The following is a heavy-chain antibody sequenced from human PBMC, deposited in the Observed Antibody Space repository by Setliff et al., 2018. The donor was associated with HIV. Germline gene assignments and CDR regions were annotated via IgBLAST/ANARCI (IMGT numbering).Heavy chain of an antibody. CDR3: ARGHDNKYYYFYYMDV. V-gene: IGHV4-61*02. CDR1: DGSISTGSYY. CDR2: IYTSGST. J-gene: IGHJ6*03. Sequence: PSETLSLTCTVADGSISTGSYYWSWVRQPAGRGLEWIGRIYTSGSTNYNPSLKSRVTMSVDTSKIQFSLKLSSVTAADTAVYYCARGHDNKYYYFYYMDVWGKGTTVTVSS. D-gene: IGHD3-9*01.